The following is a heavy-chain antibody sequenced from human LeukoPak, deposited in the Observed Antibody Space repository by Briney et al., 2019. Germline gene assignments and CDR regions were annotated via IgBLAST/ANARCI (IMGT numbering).Heavy chain of an antibody. CDR2: ISNDGSNK. J-gene: IGHJ4*02. CDR3: ARANYDYVWGSYRYIDDY. Sequence: QTGGSLRLSCAASGFTFSSYAMHWVRQAPGKGLEWVAVISNDGSNKYNADSVKGRFTISRDNSKNTLYLQMDSLRAEGTAVYYCARANYDYVWGSYRYIDDYWGQGTLVTVSS. V-gene: IGHV3-30*04. CDR1: GFTFSSYA. D-gene: IGHD3-16*02.